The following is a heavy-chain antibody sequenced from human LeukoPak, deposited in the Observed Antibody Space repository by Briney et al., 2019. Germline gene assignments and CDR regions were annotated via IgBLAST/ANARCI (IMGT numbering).Heavy chain of an antibody. V-gene: IGHV1-69*05. Sequence: ASVKDSCKASGGTFSSYAISWVRQAPGQGLEWRGGIMPIFGTANYAQKFQGRVTITTDESTSTAYMELSSLRSEDTAVYYCARYCSSTSCYTDGINNWFDPWGQGTLVTVSS. CDR3: ARYCSSTSCYTDGINNWFDP. J-gene: IGHJ5*02. CDR1: GGTFSSYA. CDR2: IMPIFGTA. D-gene: IGHD2-2*02.